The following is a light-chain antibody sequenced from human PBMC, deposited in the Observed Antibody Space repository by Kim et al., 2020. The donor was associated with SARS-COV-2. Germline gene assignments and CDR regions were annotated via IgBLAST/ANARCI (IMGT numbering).Light chain of an antibody. Sequence: QSVLTQPPSASGTPRQRVTISCSGSSSNIGSNTVNWYQQLPGTAPKLLIYSNNQRPSGVPDRFSGSKSGTSASLAISGLQSEDEADYYCAAWDDSLRVFGTGTKVTVL. CDR2: SNN. J-gene: IGLJ1*01. CDR3: AAWDDSLRV. V-gene: IGLV1-44*01. CDR1: SSNIGSNT.